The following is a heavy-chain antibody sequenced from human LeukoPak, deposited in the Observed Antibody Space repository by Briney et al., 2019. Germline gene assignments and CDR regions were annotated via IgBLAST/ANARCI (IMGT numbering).Heavy chain of an antibody. Sequence: PGRSLRLSCAASGFTFSSYGMHWVRQAPGKGLEWVAVIWYDGSNKYYADSVKGRFTISRDNSKNTLYLQMNSLRAVDTAVYYCARVSRGSSGWYKGAFDIWGQGTMVTVSS. CDR1: GFTFSSYG. V-gene: IGHV3-33*01. J-gene: IGHJ3*02. CDR2: IWYDGSNK. CDR3: ARVSRGSSGWYKGAFDI. D-gene: IGHD6-19*01.